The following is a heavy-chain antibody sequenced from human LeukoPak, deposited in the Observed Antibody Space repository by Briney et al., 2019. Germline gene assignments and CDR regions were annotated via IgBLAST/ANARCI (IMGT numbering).Heavy chain of an antibody. J-gene: IGHJ4*02. V-gene: IGHV3-66*01. CDR3: ARDSYSRY. D-gene: IGHD3-16*01. Sequence: GGSLRLSCAASGFAVSSHYMSWVRQAPGRGLEWVSVIYNDGSTYYADSVKGRFTLSRDISKNTLYLQMNSLRVEDTAVYYCARDSYSRYWGQGTLASVSS. CDR2: IYNDGST. CDR1: GFAVSSHY.